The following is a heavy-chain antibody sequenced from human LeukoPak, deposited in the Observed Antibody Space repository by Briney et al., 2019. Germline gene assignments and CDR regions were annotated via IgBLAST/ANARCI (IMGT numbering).Heavy chain of an antibody. CDR3: AREGPYCSSTACPAVY. CDR2: IYHTGST. Sequence: SETLSLTCAVSSASISDSAFYWSWLRQSPGKGLEWIGYIYHTGSTDYSPSLKSRVTISMDKSKNHFSLNLKSVSAADTAVYYCAREGPYCSSTACPAVYWGQGILVAVSS. D-gene: IGHD2-2*01. J-gene: IGHJ4*02. V-gene: IGHV4-30-2*06. CDR1: SASISDSAFY.